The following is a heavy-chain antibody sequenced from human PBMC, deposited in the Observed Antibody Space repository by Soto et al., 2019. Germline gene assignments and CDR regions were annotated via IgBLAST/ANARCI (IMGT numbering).Heavy chain of an antibody. CDR2: ISGSGGST. D-gene: IGHD3-9*01. J-gene: IGHJ1*01. Sequence: GGSLRLSCAASGFTFSSYAMSWVRQAPGKGLEWVSAISGSGGSTYYADSVKGRFTISRDNSKNTLYLQMNSLRAEDTAVYYCAKADQHLRYFDWLFQHWGQGTLVTVSS. CDR3: AKADQHLRYFDWLFQH. CDR1: GFTFSSYA. V-gene: IGHV3-23*01.